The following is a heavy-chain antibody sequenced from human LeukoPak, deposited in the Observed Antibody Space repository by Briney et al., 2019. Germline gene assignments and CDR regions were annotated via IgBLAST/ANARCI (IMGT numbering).Heavy chain of an antibody. CDR2: IYSGGST. V-gene: IGHV3-53*01. Sequence: GGSLRLSCAASGFTVSSNYMSWVRQAPGKGLEWVSVIYSGGSTYYADSVKGRFTISRDNSRNTLYLQMNSLRAEDTAVYYCARRGYSSGWYVDYWGQGTLVTVSS. CDR3: ARRGYSSGWYVDY. CDR1: GFTVSSNY. J-gene: IGHJ4*02. D-gene: IGHD6-19*01.